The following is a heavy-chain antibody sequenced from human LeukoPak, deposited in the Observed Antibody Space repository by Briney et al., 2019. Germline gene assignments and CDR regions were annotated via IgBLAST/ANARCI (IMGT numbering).Heavy chain of an antibody. V-gene: IGHV1-18*01. D-gene: IGHD3-3*01. CDR3: ARDMTYYDFWSGYYKSNWFDP. Sequence: GASVKVSCKASGGTFSSYAISWVRQAPGQGLEWMGWISAYNGNTNYAQKLQGRVTMTTDTSTSTAYMELRSLRSDDTAVYYCARDMTYYDFWSGYYKSNWFDPWGQGTLVTVSS. J-gene: IGHJ5*02. CDR1: GGTFSSYA. CDR2: ISAYNGNT.